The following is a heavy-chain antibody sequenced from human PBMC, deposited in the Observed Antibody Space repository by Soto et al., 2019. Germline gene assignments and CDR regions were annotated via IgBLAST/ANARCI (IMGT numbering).Heavy chain of an antibody. CDR1: GGSFSSYA. CDR3: ARVLRAAGRPGMDV. J-gene: IGHJ6*02. CDR2: IIPIVGTG. Sequence: GASVKVSCKASGGSFSSYAISWVRQAPGQGLEWMGGIIPIVGTGNYAQNFQGRVTITADESTSTAYKELSSLRSEDTAMYYCARVLRAAGRPGMDVWGQGTTVTVSS. V-gene: IGHV1-69*13. D-gene: IGHD6-13*01.